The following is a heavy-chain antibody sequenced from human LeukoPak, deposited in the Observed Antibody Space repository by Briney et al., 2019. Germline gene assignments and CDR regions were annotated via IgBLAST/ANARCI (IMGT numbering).Heavy chain of an antibody. CDR3: VGPYDFWSGYY. D-gene: IGHD3-3*01. CDR2: MNPNSGNT. Sequence: ASVKVSCKASGYTFTSYDIYCVRQATGQGLEWMGWMNPNSGNTGYAQKFQGRVTMTRNNSISTAYMELSSLRSEDTAVYYCVGPYDFWSGYYWGQGTTVTVSS. J-gene: IGHJ6*02. CDR1: GYTFTSYD. V-gene: IGHV1-8*01.